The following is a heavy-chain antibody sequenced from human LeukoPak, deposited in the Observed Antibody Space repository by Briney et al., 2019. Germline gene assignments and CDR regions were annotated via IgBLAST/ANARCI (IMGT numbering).Heavy chain of an antibody. Sequence: GGSLRLSCAASGFTFSSYSMNWVRQAPGKGLEWVSSISSSSSYIYYAVSLKGRFTISRDNAKNSLYLQMNSLRAEDTAVYYCARDKRGPGIGQWLNQDHFDYWGQGTLVTVSS. J-gene: IGHJ4*02. CDR3: ARDKRGPGIGQWLNQDHFDY. D-gene: IGHD6-19*01. CDR2: ISSSSSYI. V-gene: IGHV3-21*01. CDR1: GFTFSSYS.